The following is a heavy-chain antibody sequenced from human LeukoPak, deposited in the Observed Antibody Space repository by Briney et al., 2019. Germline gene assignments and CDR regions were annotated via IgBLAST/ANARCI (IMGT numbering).Heavy chain of an antibody. D-gene: IGHD2-2*02. CDR2: IYNDNAAR. J-gene: IGHJ6*03. Sequence: PGGSLRLSCAVSGFSLSNYGMSWVRQAPGKGLQWVSYIYNDNAARYLDSVRGRFTIPRDNAKNSLYLQMNSLRAEDTAVYYCARDLRPYCSSTSCYKMPTGSGYYYYMDVWGKGTTITVSS. V-gene: IGHV3-48*01. CDR1: GFSLSNYG. CDR3: ARDLRPYCSSTSCYKMPTGSGYYYYMDV.